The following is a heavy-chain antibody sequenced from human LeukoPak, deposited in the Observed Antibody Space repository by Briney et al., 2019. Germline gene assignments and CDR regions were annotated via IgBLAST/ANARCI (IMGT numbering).Heavy chain of an antibody. Sequence: GGSLRPSCLASGYTFSSYSINWVRQAPGKGLEWVSSISVRSNYIYYADSARGRFRISRDDARDSLFLEMNSLRAEATAVYYCVRLRRNSDTSGFYYYYDFWGQGTLVTVSS. V-gene: IGHV3-21*01. D-gene: IGHD3-22*01. CDR3: VRLRRNSDTSGFYYYYDF. CDR2: ISVRSNYI. J-gene: IGHJ4*02. CDR1: GYTFSSYS.